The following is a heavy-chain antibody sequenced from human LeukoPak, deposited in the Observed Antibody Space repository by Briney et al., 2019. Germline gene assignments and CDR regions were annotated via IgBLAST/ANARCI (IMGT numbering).Heavy chain of an antibody. J-gene: IGHJ4*02. CDR3: ARDRDVGATIFAAELSTFDY. V-gene: IGHV1-18*01. Sequence: ASVKVSCKASGYTFTSYGIRWVRQAPGQGLEWMGWISAYNGNTNYAQKLQGRVTMTTDTSTSTAYMELRSLRSDDTAVYYCARDRDVGATIFAAELSTFDYWGQGTLVTVSS. CDR2: ISAYNGNT. D-gene: IGHD1-26*01. CDR1: GYTFTSYG.